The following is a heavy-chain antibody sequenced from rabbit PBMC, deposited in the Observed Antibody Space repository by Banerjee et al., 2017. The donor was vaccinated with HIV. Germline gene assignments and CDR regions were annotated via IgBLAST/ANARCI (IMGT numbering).Heavy chain of an antibody. CDR2: IYTGDSATT. Sequence: QSLEESGGDLVKPGASLTLTCTASGFSFSTIYWICWVRQAPGKGLELIGCIYTGDSATTWYASWVNGRFTTSKTSSTTVTLQMTSLTAADTATYFCARANNAWGGFDLWGPGTLVTVS. V-gene: IGHV1S40*01. CDR1: GFSFSTIYW. J-gene: IGHJ4*01. CDR3: ARANNAWGGFDL. D-gene: IGHD4-1*01.